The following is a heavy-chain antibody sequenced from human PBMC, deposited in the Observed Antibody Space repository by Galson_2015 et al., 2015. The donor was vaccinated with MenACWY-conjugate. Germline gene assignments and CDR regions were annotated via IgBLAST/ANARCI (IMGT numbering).Heavy chain of an antibody. CDR1: GDSVSSNSAA. D-gene: IGHD2-15*01. CDR3: ARVRGGSHNWVDP. Sequence: CAISGDSVSSNSAAWNWIRQSPSRGLEWLGRTYYRYKWYNDYAVSVNSRITINPDTSKNQFSLHLNSVTPEDTAVYYCARVRGGSHNWVDPWGQGTLVTVSS. CDR2: TYYRYKWYN. J-gene: IGHJ5*02. V-gene: IGHV6-1*01.